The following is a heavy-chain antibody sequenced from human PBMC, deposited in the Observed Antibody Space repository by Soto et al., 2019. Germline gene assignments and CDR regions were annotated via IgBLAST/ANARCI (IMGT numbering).Heavy chain of an antibody. CDR3: AKVGPFDEQLAFDY. J-gene: IGHJ4*02. V-gene: IGHV3-23*01. Sequence: PGGSLRLPCAASGFTFSSYAVSWVRQAPGKGLEWVSAISGSGGSTYYADSVKGRFTISRDNSKNTLYLQMNSLRAEDTAVYYCAKVGPFDEQLAFDYWGQGTLVTVSS. CDR1: GFTFSSYA. CDR2: ISGSGGST. D-gene: IGHD6-13*01.